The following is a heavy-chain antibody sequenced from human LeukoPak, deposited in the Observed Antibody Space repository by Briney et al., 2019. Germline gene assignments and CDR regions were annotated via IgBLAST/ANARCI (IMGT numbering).Heavy chain of an antibody. J-gene: IGHJ4*02. D-gene: IGHD5-12*01. Sequence: ASVKVSCKASGYTFTSYGISWVRQAPGQGLEWMGRINPNSGGTNYAQKFQGRVAMTRDTSISTAYMELSRLRSDDTAVYYCAREYSGYDYPRYFDYWGQGTLVTVSS. V-gene: IGHV1-2*06. CDR1: GYTFTSYG. CDR2: INPNSGGT. CDR3: AREYSGYDYPRYFDY.